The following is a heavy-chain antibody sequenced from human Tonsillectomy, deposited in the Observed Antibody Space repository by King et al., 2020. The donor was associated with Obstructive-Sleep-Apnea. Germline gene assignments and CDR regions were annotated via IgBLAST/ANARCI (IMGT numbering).Heavy chain of an antibody. D-gene: IGHD1-26*01. CDR1: GFTFSSYG. J-gene: IGHJ4*02. Sequence: QLVQSGGGVVQPGRSLRLSCAASGFTFSSYGMHWVRQAPGKGLAWGAVIWYDGNNKKYGDSVKGRFTISRDNSKNTLFLQMNSLRGEDTAVYFCARDVGATADYCDSWGQGTLVTVSS. CDR3: ARDVGATADYCDS. CDR2: IWYDGNNK. V-gene: IGHV3-33*01.